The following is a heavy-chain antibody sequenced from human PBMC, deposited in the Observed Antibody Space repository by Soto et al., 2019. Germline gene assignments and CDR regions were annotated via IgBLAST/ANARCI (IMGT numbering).Heavy chain of an antibody. D-gene: IGHD1-26*01. CDR1: GGSISSSSYY. Sequence: QLQLQESGPGLVKPSETLSLTCTVSGGSISSSSYYWGWIRQPPGKGLEWIGSIYYSGSTYYNQSLKSRVTISVDTSKNQSSLKLSSVTAADTAVYYCARHGTLLIDYWGQGTLVTVSS. CDR2: IYYSGST. V-gene: IGHV4-39*01. CDR3: ARHGTLLIDY. J-gene: IGHJ4*02.